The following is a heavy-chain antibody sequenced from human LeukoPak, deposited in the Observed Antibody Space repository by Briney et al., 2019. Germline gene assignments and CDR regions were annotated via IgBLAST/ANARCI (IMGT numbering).Heavy chain of an antibody. J-gene: IGHJ3*02. Sequence: GESLKISCKGSGYSFTSYWIAWVRQMPGKGLEWMGIIYPGDSDTKYSPSFQGQVTISADKSITPAYLQWSSLKASDTAMYYCASSRIVGATDAFDIWGQGTMVTVSS. CDR1: GYSFTSYW. V-gene: IGHV5-51*01. CDR2: IYPGDSDT. D-gene: IGHD1-26*01. CDR3: ASSRIVGATDAFDI.